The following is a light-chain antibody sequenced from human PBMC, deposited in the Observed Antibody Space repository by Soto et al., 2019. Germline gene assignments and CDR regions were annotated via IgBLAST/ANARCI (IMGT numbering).Light chain of an antibody. CDR3: SSYTSSSTLCV. J-gene: IGLJ1*01. Sequence: QSVLTQPASVSGSPGQSITISCTGTSSDFGGYNYVSWYQQHPGKAPKLMIYEVSNRPSGVSNRFSGSKSGNTASLTISGLQAEDEADYYCSSYTSSSTLCVFGTGTKVTVL. CDR2: EVS. V-gene: IGLV2-14*01. CDR1: SSDFGGYNY.